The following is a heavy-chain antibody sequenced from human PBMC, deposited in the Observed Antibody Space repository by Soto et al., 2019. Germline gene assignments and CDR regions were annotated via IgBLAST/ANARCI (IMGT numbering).Heavy chain of an antibody. D-gene: IGHD6-13*01. CDR3: ARDSSSWYNWFDP. CDR2: TYYRSKWYN. Sequence: SQTLSLTCAISGHRVSSNSAAWNWLRQSPSRGLEWLGRTYYRSKWYNDYAVSVKSRITINPDTSKNQFSLQLNSVTPEDTAVYYCARDSSSWYNWFDPWGQGTLVTVSS. CDR1: GHRVSSNSAA. V-gene: IGHV6-1*01. J-gene: IGHJ5*02.